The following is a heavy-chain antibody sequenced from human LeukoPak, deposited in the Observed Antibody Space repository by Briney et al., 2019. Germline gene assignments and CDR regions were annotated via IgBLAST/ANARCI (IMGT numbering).Heavy chain of an antibody. J-gene: IGHJ4*02. CDR2: IIPIFGTA. Sequence: SVKVSCKASGGTFSSYAISWVRQAPGQGLEWMGGIIPIFGTANYAQKFQGRVTITADESTSTAYVELSSLRSEDTAVYYCAREVAAAGTSHFDYWGQGTLVTVSS. V-gene: IGHV1-69*13. D-gene: IGHD6-13*01. CDR1: GGTFSSYA. CDR3: AREVAAAGTSHFDY.